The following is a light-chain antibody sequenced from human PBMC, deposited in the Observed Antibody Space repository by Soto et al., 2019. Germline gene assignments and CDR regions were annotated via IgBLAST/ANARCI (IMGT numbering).Light chain of an antibody. CDR2: EVS. CDR1: SSDVGIYKY. V-gene: IGLV2-8*01. J-gene: IGLJ1*01. CDR3: SSFTSSVTYV. Sequence: QSALTQPPSASGSPGQSVTISCTGTSSDVGIYKYVSWYQHHPGKAPKLILYEVSKRPSGVPDRFSGSKSGNTASLTISGLQIEDEADYYCSSFTSSVTYVFGTGTKVTVL.